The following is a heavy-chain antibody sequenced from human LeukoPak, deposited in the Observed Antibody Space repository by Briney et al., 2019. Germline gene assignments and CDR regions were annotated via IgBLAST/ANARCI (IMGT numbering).Heavy chain of an antibody. CDR2: ISSSSDYI. Sequence: GGSLRLSCAASGITFSSYTMNWVRLAPGKGLEWLSSISSSSDYIYYADSVKGRFTISRDNAKKSLFLEMTNLRVEDTAVYYCARDSNIVTVPTMNWFDPWGRGTLVTVSS. J-gene: IGHJ5*02. CDR1: GITFSSYT. V-gene: IGHV3-21*01. D-gene: IGHD2/OR15-2a*01. CDR3: ARDSNIVTVPTMNWFDP.